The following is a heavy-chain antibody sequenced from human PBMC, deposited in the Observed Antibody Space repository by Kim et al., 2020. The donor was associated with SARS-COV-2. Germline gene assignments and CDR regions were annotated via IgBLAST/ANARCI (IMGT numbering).Heavy chain of an antibody. Sequence: SETLSLTCTVSGGSISSYYWSWIRQPPGKGLEWIGYIYYSGSTKYNPYLKSRVTISVDTSKNQFSLKLSSVTAADTAAYYCARVFAYCSSTSCYTPRYY. CDR1: GGSISSYY. CDR2: IYYSGST. D-gene: IGHD2-2*02. V-gene: IGHV4-59*01. CDR3: ARVFAYCSSTSCYTPRYY. J-gene: IGHJ6*01.